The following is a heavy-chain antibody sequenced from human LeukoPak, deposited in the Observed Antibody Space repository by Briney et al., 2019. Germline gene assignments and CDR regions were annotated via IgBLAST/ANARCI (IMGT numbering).Heavy chain of an antibody. J-gene: IGHJ4*02. Sequence: AGSLRLSCVASGFTFSSYLMHWVRQAPGKGLEWVADINEDGSKIYSLDSVKGRFTISRDNAKNSLSLQLNTLRAEDTAVYYCARWSHVSGRWFLDNWGRGTLVSVSS. CDR1: GFTFSSYL. D-gene: IGHD3-10*01. V-gene: IGHV3-7*05. CDR3: ARWSHVSGRWFLDN. CDR2: INEDGSKI.